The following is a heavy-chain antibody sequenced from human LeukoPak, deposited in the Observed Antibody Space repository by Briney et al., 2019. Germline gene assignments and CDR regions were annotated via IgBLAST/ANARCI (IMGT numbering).Heavy chain of an antibody. CDR1: GFTFSSYE. D-gene: IGHD3-10*01. CDR2: ISSSGFTI. Sequence: RGSLRLSCAASGFTFSSYEMNWVRQAPGKGLEWVSYISSSGFTIYYADSVKGRFTISRDNAKNSLYLQMNSLRAEDTAVYYCARGASGIGGIRFDPWGQGTLVTVSS. CDR3: ARGASGIGGIRFDP. J-gene: IGHJ5*02. V-gene: IGHV3-48*03.